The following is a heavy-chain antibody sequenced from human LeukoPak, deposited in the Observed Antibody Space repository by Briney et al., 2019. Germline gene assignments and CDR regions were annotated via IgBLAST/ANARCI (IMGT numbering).Heavy chain of an antibody. V-gene: IGHV3-48*01. CDR2: IGSSSRTI. Sequence: GGSLRLSCAASGFTFSSYSMNWVRQAPGKGLEWVSYIGSSSRTIYYADSVKGRFTISRDNAKNSLYLQMNSLRAEDTAVYYCARDSYADYWGQGTLVTVSS. D-gene: IGHD5-18*01. CDR3: ARDSYADY. CDR1: GFTFSSYS. J-gene: IGHJ4*02.